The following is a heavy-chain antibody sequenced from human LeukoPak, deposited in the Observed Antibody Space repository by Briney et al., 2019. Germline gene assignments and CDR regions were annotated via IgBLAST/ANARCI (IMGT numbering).Heavy chain of an antibody. CDR1: GGSFSSYY. D-gene: IGHD4-23*01. J-gene: IGHJ4*02. CDR2: IYYSGST. CDR3: ARVGMYGGNSELDY. Sequence: SETLSLTCAVYGGSFSSYYWSWIRQPPGKGLEWIGYIYYSGSTNYNPSLKSRVTISVDTSKNQFSLKLSSVTAADTAVYYCARVGMYGGNSELDYWGQGTLVTVSS. V-gene: IGHV4-59*01.